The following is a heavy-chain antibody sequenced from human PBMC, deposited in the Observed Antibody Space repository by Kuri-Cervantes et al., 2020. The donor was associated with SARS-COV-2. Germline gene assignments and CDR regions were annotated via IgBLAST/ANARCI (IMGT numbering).Heavy chain of an antibody. Sequence: SETLSLTCTVSGGSISSHYWSWIRQPPGKGLEWIGYIYYSGSTNYNPSLKSRVTISVDTSKNQFSLKLSSVTAADTAVYYCARSSPGTNWFGLWGQGTLVTVSS. CDR2: IYYSGST. CDR1: GGSISSHY. J-gene: IGHJ5*02. D-gene: IGHD1-1*01. V-gene: IGHV4-59*11. CDR3: ARSSPGTNWFGL.